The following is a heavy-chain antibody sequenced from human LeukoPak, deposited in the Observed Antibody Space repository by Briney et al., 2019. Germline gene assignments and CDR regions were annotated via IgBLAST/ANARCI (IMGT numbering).Heavy chain of an antibody. Sequence: GGSLRLSCAASGFTFSSYAMHWVRQAPGKGLEWVAVISYDGSNKYYADSVKGRFTISRDNSKNTLYLQMNSLRAEDTAVYYRARQEDYDSTPGGYWGQGTLVTVSS. D-gene: IGHD3-22*01. CDR1: GFTFSSYA. V-gene: IGHV3-30-3*01. J-gene: IGHJ4*02. CDR3: ARQEDYDSTPGGY. CDR2: ISYDGSNK.